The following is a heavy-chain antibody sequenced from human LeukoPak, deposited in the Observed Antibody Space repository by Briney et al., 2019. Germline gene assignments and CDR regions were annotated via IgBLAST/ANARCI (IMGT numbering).Heavy chain of an antibody. J-gene: IGHJ4*02. Sequence: GGSLRLSCAASGFTFSDYSMNWVRQAPGKGLEWVSYISSGSKTVYYADSVKGRFTISRDNARNSLYLQMNNLRAEDTAVYYCVRERGYSSSWYTFWGQGTLVTVSS. D-gene: IGHD6-13*01. V-gene: IGHV3-48*01. CDR1: GFTFSDYS. CDR2: ISSGSKTV. CDR3: VRERGYSSSWYTF.